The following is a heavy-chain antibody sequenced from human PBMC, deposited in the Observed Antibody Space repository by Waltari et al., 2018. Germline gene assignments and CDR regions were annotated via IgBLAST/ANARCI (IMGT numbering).Heavy chain of an antibody. CDR2: ISDEWSAT. CDR1: GFTFSSYW. Sequence: EVQLVESGGGLAQPGGSLRLSCAASGFTFSSYWMQWVRQTPGKGLVWASRISDEWSATSSAESVKGPFTISRDNAKNTLYLQMSSLRVDDMAVDYCARVARTAVTTSGYYGMDGWSQGTTVTVSS. V-gene: IGHV3-74*01. J-gene: IGHJ6*02. D-gene: IGHD4-17*01. CDR3: ARVARTAVTTSGYYGMDG.